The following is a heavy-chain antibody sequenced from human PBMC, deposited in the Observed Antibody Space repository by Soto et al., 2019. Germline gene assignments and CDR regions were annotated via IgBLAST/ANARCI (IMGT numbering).Heavy chain of an antibody. CDR2: TRNKANSYTT. CDR1: GFTFSDHY. V-gene: IGHV3-72*01. Sequence: PGGSLRLSCAASGFTFSDHYMDWVRQAPGKGLEWVGRTRNKANSYTTEYAASVKGRFTISRDDSKNSLYLQMNSLKTEDTAVYYCARAYYYDSSGYPYFDYWGQGTLVTVSS. CDR3: ARAYYYDSSGYPYFDY. D-gene: IGHD3-22*01. J-gene: IGHJ4*02.